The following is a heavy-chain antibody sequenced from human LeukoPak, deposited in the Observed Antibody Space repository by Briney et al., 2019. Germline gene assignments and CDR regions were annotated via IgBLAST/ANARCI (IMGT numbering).Heavy chain of an antibody. J-gene: IGHJ4*02. V-gene: IGHV1-2*02. Sequence: ASVKVSCKPSGYTFTVNYLHWARQAPGQGLEWVGWMNPNSGVTFYAQNFQGRVTMTRDTSITTAYMELSSLTSDDTAVYYCARGAGTSWFDYWGQGSLVTVSS. D-gene: IGHD2-2*01. CDR1: GYTFTVNY. CDR3: ARGAGTSWFDY. CDR2: MNPNSGVT.